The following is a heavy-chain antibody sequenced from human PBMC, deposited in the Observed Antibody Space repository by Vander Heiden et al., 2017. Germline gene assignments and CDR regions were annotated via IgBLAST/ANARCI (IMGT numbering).Heavy chain of an antibody. CDR2: IWYDGSNK. CDR3: ARDGLGCSGGSCSFDY. V-gene: IGHV3-33*01. Sequence: QALLLQSGGCVVQPGRSQGLSSVASGLDFSVYCMHWVRPAPGEGLEWVAVIWYDGSNKYYVDSVKGRFTISRDNSKNTLYLQMNSLRVEDTAIYYCARDGLGCSGGSCSFDYWGQGTLVTVSS. CDR1: GLDFSVYC. J-gene: IGHJ4*02. D-gene: IGHD2-15*01.